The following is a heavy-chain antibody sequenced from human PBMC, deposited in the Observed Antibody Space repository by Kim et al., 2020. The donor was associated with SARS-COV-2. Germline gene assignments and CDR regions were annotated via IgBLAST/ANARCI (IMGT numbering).Heavy chain of an antibody. J-gene: IGHJ6*03. Sequence: SETLSLTCTVSGGSISSYYWSWIRQPPGKGLEWIGYIYYSGSTNYNPSLKSRVTISVDTSKNQFSLKLSSVTAADTAVYYCARAVSRSFWSGYSTTDYYMDVWGKGTTVTVSS. CDR3: ARAVSRSFWSGYSTTDYYMDV. D-gene: IGHD3-3*01. CDR2: IYYSGST. V-gene: IGHV4-59*01. CDR1: GGSISSYY.